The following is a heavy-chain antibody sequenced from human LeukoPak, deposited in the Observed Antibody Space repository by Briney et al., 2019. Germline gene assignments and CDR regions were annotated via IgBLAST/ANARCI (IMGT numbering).Heavy chain of an antibody. Sequence: AGGSLRLSCAASGFTFSDYSMNWVRQAPGKGMEWVSAISGSGGSTYYAVSVKGRFTISRDKSKNTLYLQMNRLRAEDTAVYYCASPGYDYFVGYWGQGTLVTVSS. D-gene: IGHD5-12*01. J-gene: IGHJ4*02. CDR1: GFTFSDYS. V-gene: IGHV3-23*01. CDR3: ASPGYDYFVGY. CDR2: ISGSGGST.